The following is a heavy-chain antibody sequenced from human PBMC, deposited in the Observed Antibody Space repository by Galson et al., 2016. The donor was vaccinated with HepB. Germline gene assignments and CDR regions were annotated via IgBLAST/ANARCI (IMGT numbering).Heavy chain of an antibody. CDR1: GFSFSSDW. CDR2: INQDGSEK. Sequence: SLRLSCAASGFSFSSDWMIWVRQAPGEGLERVANINQDGSEKYYVDSVKGRFTISRDNAKNSLYLQMNSLRVEDTAVYYCAESRGWGQGTLVTVSS. J-gene: IGHJ4*02. D-gene: IGHD3-10*01. V-gene: IGHV3-7*01. CDR3: AESRG.